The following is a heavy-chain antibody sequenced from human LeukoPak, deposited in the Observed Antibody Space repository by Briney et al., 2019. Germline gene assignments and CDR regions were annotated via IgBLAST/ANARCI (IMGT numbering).Heavy chain of an antibody. V-gene: IGHV5-51*01. CDR2: IYPGDTDT. CDR3: ARQAYSYAPFDY. Sequence: GESLKISCKGSGYRFNNYWIGWVRQMPGKDLEWMGSIYPGDTDTRYSPSFQGQVTISADKSTSTAYLQWSSLKASDTAMYYCARQAYSYAPFDYWGQGTLVTVSS. CDR1: GYRFNNYW. J-gene: IGHJ4*02. D-gene: IGHD5-18*01.